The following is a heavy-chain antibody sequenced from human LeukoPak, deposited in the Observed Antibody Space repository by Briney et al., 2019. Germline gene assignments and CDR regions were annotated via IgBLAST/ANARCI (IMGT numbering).Heavy chain of an antibody. CDR1: GDSVSSNSAA. Sequence: SQTLSLTCANSGDSVSSNSAAWNWIRRSPSRGLEWLGRTYYRSKWYNDYAVSLKSRITINPDTSKNQFSLQLNSVTPEDTAVYYCARVKVATILGPALYYYYGMDVWGQGTTVTVSS. D-gene: IGHD5-12*01. CDR2: TYYRSKWYN. V-gene: IGHV6-1*01. J-gene: IGHJ6*02. CDR3: ARVKVATILGPALYYYYGMDV.